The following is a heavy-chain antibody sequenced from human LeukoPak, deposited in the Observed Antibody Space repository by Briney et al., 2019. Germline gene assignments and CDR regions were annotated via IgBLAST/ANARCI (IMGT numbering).Heavy chain of an antibody. CDR2: IYVTGN. CDR3: ARHIGGGIEDMDV. Sequence: SETLSLTCTVSGGSIGTYYWSWVRQSPGKGLEWIGYIYVTGNRYNPYLQSRVTISVDTSRNQFFLKMSSVTAADAAVYYCARHIGGGIEDMDVWGKGTRVTVSS. V-gene: IGHV4-59*08. CDR1: GGSIGTYY. J-gene: IGHJ6*03. D-gene: IGHD3-16*02.